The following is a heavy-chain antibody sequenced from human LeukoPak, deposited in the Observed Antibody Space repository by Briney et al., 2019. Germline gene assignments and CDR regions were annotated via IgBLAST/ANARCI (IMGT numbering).Heavy chain of an antibody. CDR3: ARPPAAGYSSGWSIGY. CDR1: GFTFSSYA. Sequence: GGSLRLSCAASGFTFSSYAMSWVRQAPGQGLEWVSAISGSGGSAYYADSVKGRFTISRDNSKNTLYLQMNSLRAEDTAVYYCARPPAAGYSSGWSIGYWGQGTLVTVSS. D-gene: IGHD6-19*01. J-gene: IGHJ4*02. CDR2: ISGSGGSA. V-gene: IGHV3-23*01.